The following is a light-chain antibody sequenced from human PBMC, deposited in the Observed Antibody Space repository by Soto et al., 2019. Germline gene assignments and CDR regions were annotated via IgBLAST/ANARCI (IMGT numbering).Light chain of an antibody. J-gene: IGKJ1*01. CDR3: QQYDSLWT. Sequence: DIQMTQSPSTLSASVGDRVTITCRASQSISGYLAWYQQRPGKAPQLLIYDASSLQTGAPSRFSGSGSGTEFTLTISSLQPDDFATYYCQQYDSLWTFGQGTKVDIK. CDR1: QSISGY. CDR2: DAS. V-gene: IGKV1-5*01.